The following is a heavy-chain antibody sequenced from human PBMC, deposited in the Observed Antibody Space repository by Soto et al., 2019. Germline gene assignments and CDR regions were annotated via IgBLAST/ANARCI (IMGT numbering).Heavy chain of an antibody. D-gene: IGHD3-16*02. CDR3: ARVVLVKPRMDV. J-gene: IGHJ6*02. CDR2: IYHSGST. CDR1: GGSISSGGYS. Sequence: QLQLQESGSGLVKPSQTLSLTCAVSGGSISSGGYSWSWIRQPPGKGLEWIGYIYHSGSTYYNPSLKSRXXIXVXMSKNQFSLKLSSVTAADTAVYYCARVVLVKPRMDVWGQGTTVTVSS. V-gene: IGHV4-30-2*01.